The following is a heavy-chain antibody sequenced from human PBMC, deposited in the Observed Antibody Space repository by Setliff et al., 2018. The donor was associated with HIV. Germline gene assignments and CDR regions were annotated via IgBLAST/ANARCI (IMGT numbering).Heavy chain of an antibody. CDR2: IHYNEKT. V-gene: IGHV4-39*01. CDR1: GGSASNSRYY. CDR3: ARHWRGSGWSNWFDP. D-gene: IGHD6-19*01. J-gene: IGHJ5*02. Sequence: PSETLSLTCTVSGGSASNSRYYWAWIRQPPGKGLEYIGSIHYNEKTYYNPSLKSRVTISVDTSKNQFSLKLTSVTTADTAVYYCARHWRGSGWSNWFDPWGQGTLVTVSS.